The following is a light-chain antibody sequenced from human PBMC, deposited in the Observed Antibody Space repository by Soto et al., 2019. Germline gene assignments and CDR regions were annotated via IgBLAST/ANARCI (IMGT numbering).Light chain of an antibody. CDR1: HTIMTY. CDR2: AAS. J-gene: IGKJ5*01. V-gene: IGKV1-39*01. Sequence: EIQMTQSPSSLSAYVGDEVTITCRASHTIMTYLNWYQLKPGKPPRLLIYAASSLQSGVPSRFSGSGSGTDFTLTINSLQPEDCAIYFCQQANSFPITFGQGTRLEIK. CDR3: QQANSFPIT.